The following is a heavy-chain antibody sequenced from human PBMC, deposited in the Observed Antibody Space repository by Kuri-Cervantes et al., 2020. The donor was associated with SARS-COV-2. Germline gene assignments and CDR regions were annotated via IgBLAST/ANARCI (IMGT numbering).Heavy chain of an antibody. CDR2: IYVRGRT. Sequence: FTISGGSISSSSYYWGWIRQPAGKGLEWIVHIYVRGRTNYNPSLKRRVTMSIDTSNNQFSLNLSSVTAADTAVYYCARDGYSSRLNYFDSWGQGTLVTVSS. J-gene: IGHJ4*02. CDR3: ARDGYSSRLNYFDS. V-gene: IGHV4-61*09. CDR1: GGSISSSSYY. D-gene: IGHD6-13*01.